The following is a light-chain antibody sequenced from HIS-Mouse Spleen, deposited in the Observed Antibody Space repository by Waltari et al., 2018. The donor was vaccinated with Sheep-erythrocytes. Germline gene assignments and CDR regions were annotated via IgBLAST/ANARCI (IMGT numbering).Light chain of an antibody. V-gene: IGLV2-11*01. J-gene: IGLJ1*01. CDR1: SSDVGGYNY. CDR2: DVR. CDR3: CSYAGSYNHV. Sequence: QSALTQPRSVSGAPGQSVTISCTGTSSDVGGYNYVSWYQQQPGKAPKLMIYDVRKRPSGVPDRFSGSKSGNPASLTISGLQAEDDADYYCCSYAGSYNHVFATGTKVTVL.